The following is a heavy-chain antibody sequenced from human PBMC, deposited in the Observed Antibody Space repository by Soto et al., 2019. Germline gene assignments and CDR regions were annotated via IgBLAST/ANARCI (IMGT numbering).Heavy chain of an antibody. V-gene: IGHV1-18*01. D-gene: IGHD6-25*01. Sequence: QVQLVQSGAEVKKPGASVKVSCKASGYTFTSYGITWVRQAPGQGLEWMGWISAYNGNTKYAQTFQGRVTMTTDTSTSTAYMEVRSLRSDDTAVYYCARDAAAGLNAYWGQGTLVTVSS. CDR3: ARDAAAGLNAY. CDR2: ISAYNGNT. J-gene: IGHJ4*02. CDR1: GYTFTSYG.